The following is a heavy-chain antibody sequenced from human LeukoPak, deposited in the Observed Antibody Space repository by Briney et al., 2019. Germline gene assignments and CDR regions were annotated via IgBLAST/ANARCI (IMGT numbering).Heavy chain of an antibody. J-gene: IGHJ4*02. CDR3: AESMDIVVVPAALDY. Sequence: GGSLRLSCAASGFTFSSYAMSWVRQAPGKGLEWVSAISGSGGSTYYADSVKGRFTTSRDNSKNTLYLQMNSLRAEDTAVYYCAESMDIVVVPAALDYWGQGTLVTVSS. V-gene: IGHV3-23*01. D-gene: IGHD2-2*03. CDR2: ISGSGGST. CDR1: GFTFSSYA.